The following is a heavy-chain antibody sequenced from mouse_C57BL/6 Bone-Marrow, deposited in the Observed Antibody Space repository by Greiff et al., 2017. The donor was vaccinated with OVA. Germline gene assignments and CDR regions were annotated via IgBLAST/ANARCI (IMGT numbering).Heavy chain of an antibody. CDR1: GYSFTGYY. CDR2: INPSTGGT. Sequence: EVKLMESGPELVKPGASVKISCKASGYSFTGYYMNWVKQSPEKSLEWIGEINPSTGGTTYNQKFKAKATLTVDKSSSTAYMQLKSLTSEDSAVYYCARYYTNTGFAYWGQGTLVTVSA. V-gene: IGHV1-42*01. J-gene: IGHJ3*01. CDR3: ARYYTNTGFAY. D-gene: IGHD2-5*01.